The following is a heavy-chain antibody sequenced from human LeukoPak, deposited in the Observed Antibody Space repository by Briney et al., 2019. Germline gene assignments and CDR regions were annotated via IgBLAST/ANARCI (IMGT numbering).Heavy chain of an antibody. CDR2: IYPGNSDT. J-gene: IGHJ5*02. CDR3: ARNGAAGTPNRFFNWFDP. Sequence: GESLKISCKGSGYSFTTYWIGWVRQMPGKGLEWMGLIYPGNSDTRYSPSFQGQVTFSADKSMDTAYLQWNSLQASDTAIYYCARNGAAGTPNRFFNWFDPWGQGTLVTVSS. V-gene: IGHV5-51*01. CDR1: GYSFTTYW. D-gene: IGHD6-13*01.